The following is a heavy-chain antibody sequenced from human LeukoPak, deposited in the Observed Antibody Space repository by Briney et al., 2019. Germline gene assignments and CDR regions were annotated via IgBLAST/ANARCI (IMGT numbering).Heavy chain of an antibody. CDR2: IKEDGSDK. V-gene: IGHV3-7*01. Sequence: GGSLRLSCAASGFTFSNSWMTWVRQAPGRGLEWVANIKEDGSDKQYVDSVRGRFTISRDNAKNSVSLQMDGLRAEDTAVYHCVRESDVWSGPGIGRPLDVWGKGTTVTVSS. CDR1: GFTFSNSW. D-gene: IGHD3-3*01. J-gene: IGHJ6*04. CDR3: VRESDVWSGPGIGRPLDV.